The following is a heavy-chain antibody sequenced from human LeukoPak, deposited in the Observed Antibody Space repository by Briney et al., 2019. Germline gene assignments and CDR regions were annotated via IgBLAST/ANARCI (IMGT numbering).Heavy chain of an antibody. Sequence: ASVKVSCKVSGYTFTELCIHWVRQAPGKGLEWMGGFDPEDGGTIYAQKFQGRVTMTEDTSTDTAYMELSSLRSEDTAVYYCATIAYGYCSSTSCQNYYYYYMDVWGKGTTVTVSS. V-gene: IGHV1-24*01. CDR1: GYTFTELC. CDR2: FDPEDGGT. CDR3: ATIAYGYCSSTSCQNYYYYYMDV. D-gene: IGHD2-2*01. J-gene: IGHJ6*03.